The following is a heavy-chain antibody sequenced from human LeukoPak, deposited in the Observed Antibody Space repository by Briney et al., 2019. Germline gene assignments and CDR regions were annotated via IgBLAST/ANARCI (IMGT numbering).Heavy chain of an antibody. D-gene: IGHD2-2*01. CDR3: ARSSVVPAAIDY. Sequence: SETLSLTCGVSGYSISTTSHYWGWIRQPPGGGLEWIGSIYYSGRTYYNPSLKSRVTISVDTSKNQFSLTLSSVTAADTAVYYCARSSVVPAAIDYWGQGTLVTVSS. CDR1: GYSISTTSHY. J-gene: IGHJ4*02. CDR2: IYYSGRT. V-gene: IGHV4-39*07.